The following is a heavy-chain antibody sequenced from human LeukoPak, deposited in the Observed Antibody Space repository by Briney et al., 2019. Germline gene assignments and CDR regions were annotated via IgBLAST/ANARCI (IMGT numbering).Heavy chain of an antibody. CDR2: IYYSGST. V-gene: IGHV4-39*01. Sequence: SETLSLTCTVSGGSISSSSYYWGWIRQPPGKGLEWIGSIYYSGSTYYNPSLKSRVTISVDTSKNQFSLKLSSVTAADTAVYYCARAAVLGQKTMIVVVGYFQHWGQGTLVTVSS. D-gene: IGHD3-22*01. J-gene: IGHJ1*01. CDR3: ARAAVLGQKTMIVVVGYFQH. CDR1: GGSISSSSYY.